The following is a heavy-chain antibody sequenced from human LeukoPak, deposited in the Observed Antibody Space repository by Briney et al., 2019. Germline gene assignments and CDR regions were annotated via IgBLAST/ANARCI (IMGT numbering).Heavy chain of an antibody. D-gene: IGHD3-3*01. J-gene: IGHJ4*02. CDR3: ARALRTRIDY. Sequence: SETLSLTCTVSGGSISSYYWNWIRQPPGKGLEWIGYIYNIGNTNYNPSLKSRVTVSVDTSKNQFFLSLTSVTAADTAVYYCARALRTRIDYWGQGTLVTVSS. V-gene: IGHV4-59*01. CDR1: GGSISSYY. CDR2: IYNIGNT.